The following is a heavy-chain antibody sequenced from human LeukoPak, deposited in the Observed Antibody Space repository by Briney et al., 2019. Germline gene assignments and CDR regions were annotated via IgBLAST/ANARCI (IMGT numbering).Heavy chain of an antibody. CDR3: AKEGKTRNWNYYQAKSVY. CDR1: GFTFSSYS. D-gene: IGHD1-7*01. J-gene: IGHJ4*02. Sequence: GGSLRLSCAASGFTFSSYSINWVRQTPGKGLEWVSAISGSGGSTYYADSVKGRFTISRDNSKNTLSLQMNSLRAEDTAVYYCAKEGKTRNWNYYQAKSVYWGQGTLVTVSS. V-gene: IGHV3-23*01. CDR2: ISGSGGST.